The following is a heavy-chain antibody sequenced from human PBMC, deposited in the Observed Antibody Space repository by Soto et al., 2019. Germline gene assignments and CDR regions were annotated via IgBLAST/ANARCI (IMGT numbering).Heavy chain of an antibody. CDR1: GFTFSSFW. CDR3: VGSGIHTD. V-gene: IGHV3-7*03. CDR2: INPDGSLR. D-gene: IGHD3-10*01. Sequence: GGSLRLSCAASGFTFSSFWMSRIRQAPGEVPELVANINPDGSLRRYVDSVRGRFTISRDNSKNSKSLRMNSLTAEDTAMYYYVGSGIHTDWGQGTLVTVYS. J-gene: IGHJ4*02.